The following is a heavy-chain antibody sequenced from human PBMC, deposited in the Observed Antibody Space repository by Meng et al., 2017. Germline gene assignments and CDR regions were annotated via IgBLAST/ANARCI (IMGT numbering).Heavy chain of an antibody. J-gene: IGHJ5*02. Sequence: GESLKISCAASGFTFSSYAMHWVRQAPGKGLEWVAVISYDGSNKYYADSVKGRFTISRDNSKNTLYLQMNSLRAEDTAVYYCARDKEESSSWYCPLCDPWGQGTLVTVSS. CDR3: ARDKEESSSWYCPLCDP. CDR2: ISYDGSNK. CDR1: GFTFSSYA. D-gene: IGHD6-13*01. V-gene: IGHV3-30*01.